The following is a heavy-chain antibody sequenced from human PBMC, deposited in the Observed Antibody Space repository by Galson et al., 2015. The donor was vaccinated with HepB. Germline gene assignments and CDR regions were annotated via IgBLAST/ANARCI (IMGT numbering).Heavy chain of an antibody. J-gene: IGHJ4*02. CDR3: ASRTPIVGDTTDFDY. D-gene: IGHD1-26*01. CDR1: GYTFTSYY. CDR2: INPSGGST. V-gene: IGHV1-46*01. Sequence: SVKVSCKASGYTFTSYYMHWVRQAPGQGLEWMGVINPSGGSTRYAQKFQGRVTMTRDTSTTTVYMELSSLRSDDTAVYYCASRTPIVGDTTDFDYWGQGTLVTVSS.